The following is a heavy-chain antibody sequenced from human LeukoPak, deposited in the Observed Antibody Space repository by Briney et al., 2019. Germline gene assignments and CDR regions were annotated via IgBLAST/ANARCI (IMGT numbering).Heavy chain of an antibody. CDR2: INPNSGGT. CDR1: GYTFTGYY. D-gene: IGHD3-9*01. Sequence: ASVKVSRKASGYTFTGYYMHWVRQAPGQGLEWMGWINPNSGGTKYAQKFQGRVTMTRDTSISTGYMELSSLRSDDTAVYYCAGKYDILTDNDNWFDPWGQGTLVTVSS. J-gene: IGHJ5*02. CDR3: AGKYDILTDNDNWFDP. V-gene: IGHV1-2*02.